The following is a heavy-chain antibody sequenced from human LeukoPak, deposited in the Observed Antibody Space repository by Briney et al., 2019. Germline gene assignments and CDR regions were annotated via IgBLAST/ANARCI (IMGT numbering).Heavy chain of an antibody. J-gene: IGHJ4*02. CDR1: GFPIISNS. CDR3: TTDGSLLGSP. D-gene: IGHD2-15*01. V-gene: IGHV3-15*01. CDR2: IKRKTDGGTT. Sequence: PGGPLLLSCAAPGFPIISNSMSWARPAPGTGLEWVGRIKRKTDGGTTDYAAPVKGRFTTSRDDSNNTLSLQMNSLKTEDTAVYYCTTDGSLLGSPWGQGTLVTVSS.